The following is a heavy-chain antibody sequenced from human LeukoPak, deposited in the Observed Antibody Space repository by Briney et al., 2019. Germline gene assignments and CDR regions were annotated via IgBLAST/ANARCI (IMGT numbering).Heavy chain of an antibody. Sequence: PGGSLRLSCAASGFNFFGYGMHWVRQAPGKGLEWVAFIRYDGSNKYYADSVKGRFTISRDNSKNTLYLQMNSLRAEDTAVYYCARVSRDMTSPFDYWGQGTLVTVSS. D-gene: IGHD2-15*01. V-gene: IGHV3-30*02. CDR1: GFNFFGYG. CDR3: ARVSRDMTSPFDY. CDR2: IRYDGSNK. J-gene: IGHJ4*02.